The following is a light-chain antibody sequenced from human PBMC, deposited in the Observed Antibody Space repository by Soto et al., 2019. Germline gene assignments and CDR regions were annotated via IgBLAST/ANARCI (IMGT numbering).Light chain of an antibody. CDR2: AAS. Sequence: AIQMTQSPSSLSATVEDRVTITCRASQDIRSYLGWYQQEPGKAPKLLIYAASSLQSEVPSWFSGSGSGTDFTLTINSLQPEDVAAYYCLRDYNYPLALGGGTKVEIK. V-gene: IGKV1-6*01. CDR3: LRDYNYPLA. CDR1: QDIRSY. J-gene: IGKJ4*01.